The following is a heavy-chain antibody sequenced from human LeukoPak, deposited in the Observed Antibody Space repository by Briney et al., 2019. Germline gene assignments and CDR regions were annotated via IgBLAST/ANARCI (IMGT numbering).Heavy chain of an antibody. CDR2: IYYSGNT. Sequence: PSQTLSLTCTVSGGSIRTGAYYWSWIRQPPGKGLEWIGYIYYSGNTYYSPSLKSRVTISVDTSKNQFSLRLSSVTAADTAVYYCARGPPGNYGDYRFDYWGQGTLVTVSS. CDR3: ARGPPGNYGDYRFDY. CDR1: GGSIRTGAYY. J-gene: IGHJ4*02. D-gene: IGHD4-17*01. V-gene: IGHV4-30-4*01.